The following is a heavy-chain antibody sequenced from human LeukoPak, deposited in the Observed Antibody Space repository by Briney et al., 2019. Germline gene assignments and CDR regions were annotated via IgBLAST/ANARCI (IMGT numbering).Heavy chain of an antibody. V-gene: IGHV3-23*01. CDR2: FSGSGGST. Sequence: GGSLRLSCAASGFTFSSYPMSWVRQAPGKGREWVSAFSGSGGSTFHADSVKGRFTISRDNSKNTLYLQMNSLRAEDTAVYYCAKDAVVPAAILYAEYFQHWGQGTLVTVSS. J-gene: IGHJ1*01. D-gene: IGHD2-2*01. CDR3: AKDAVVPAAILYAEYFQH. CDR1: GFTFSSYP.